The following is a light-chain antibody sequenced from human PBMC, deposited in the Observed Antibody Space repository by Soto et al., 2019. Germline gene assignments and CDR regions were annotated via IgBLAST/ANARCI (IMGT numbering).Light chain of an antibody. Sequence: DIQMTQSQSSLSASVGDRVTITCLASQSISSYLNWYPQKPGKAPKLLIYAASSLQSGVPSRFSGSGSGTDFTLTISSLQPEDFATYYCQQSYSTLWTFGHGTKVDI. CDR3: QQSYSTLWT. V-gene: IGKV1-39*01. CDR1: QSISSY. J-gene: IGKJ1*01. CDR2: AAS.